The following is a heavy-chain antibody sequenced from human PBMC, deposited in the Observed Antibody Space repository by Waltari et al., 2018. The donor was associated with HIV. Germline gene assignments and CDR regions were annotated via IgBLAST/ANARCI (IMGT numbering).Heavy chain of an antibody. Sequence: QVQLVQSGAEVKKPGASVKVSCKASGYTFTGYYMHWVRQAPGQGLEWMGWINPNSGGTNYAQKFQGRVTMTRDTSISTAYMELSRLRSDDTAVYYCARDPADRTYYYDSSGYYFDYWGQGTLVTVSS. CDR1: GYTFTGYY. CDR3: ARDPADRTYYYDSSGYYFDY. V-gene: IGHV1-2*02. CDR2: INPNSGGT. J-gene: IGHJ4*02. D-gene: IGHD3-22*01.